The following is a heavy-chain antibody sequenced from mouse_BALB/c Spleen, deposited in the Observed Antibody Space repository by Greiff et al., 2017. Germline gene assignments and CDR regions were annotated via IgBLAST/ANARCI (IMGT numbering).Heavy chain of an antibody. D-gene: IGHD1-1*01. CDR1: GYTFTSYY. Sequence: QVQLKESGAELVKPGASVKLSCKASGYTFTSYYMYWVKQRPGQGLEWIGEINPSNGGTNFNEKFKSKATLTVDKSSSTAYMQLSSLTSEDSAVYYCTRFPHYYGSNAMDYWGQGTSVTVSS. CDR2: INPSNGGT. V-gene: IGHV1S81*02. J-gene: IGHJ4*01. CDR3: TRFPHYYGSNAMDY.